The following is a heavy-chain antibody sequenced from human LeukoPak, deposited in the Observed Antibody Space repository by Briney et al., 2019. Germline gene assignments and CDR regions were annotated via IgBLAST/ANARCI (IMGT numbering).Heavy chain of an antibody. Sequence: GGSLRLSCAASGFTFSIYSMNWVRQAPGKGLEWVSYITSSSSTIYYADSVRGRFTISRDNAKNSLYLQMNSLRDEDTAVYYCARVDWMIGAFDIWGQGTMVTVSS. CDR1: GFTFSIYS. CDR2: ITSSSSTI. J-gene: IGHJ3*02. CDR3: ARVDWMIGAFDI. V-gene: IGHV3-48*02. D-gene: IGHD3-22*01.